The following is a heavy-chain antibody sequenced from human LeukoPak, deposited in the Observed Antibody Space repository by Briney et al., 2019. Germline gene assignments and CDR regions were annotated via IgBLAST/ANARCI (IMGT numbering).Heavy chain of an antibody. CDR1: GGTFSSYA. V-gene: IGHV1-69*13. J-gene: IGHJ4*02. D-gene: IGHD6-19*01. CDR2: IIPIFGTA. CDR3: ARDLLGGSGWSPFDY. Sequence: SVKVSCKASGGTFSSYAISWVRQAPGQGLEWMGGIIPIFGTANYAQKFQGRVTITADESTSTAYVELSSPRSEDTAVYYCARDLLGGSGWSPFDYWGQGTLVTVSS.